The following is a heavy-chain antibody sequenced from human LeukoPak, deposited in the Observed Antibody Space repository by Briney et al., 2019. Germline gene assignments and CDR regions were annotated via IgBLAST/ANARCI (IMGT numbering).Heavy chain of an antibody. CDR2: ISGSGGST. Sequence: GGSLRLPCAASGFTFSSYAMSWVRQAPGKGLEWVSAISGSGGSTYYPDSVKGRFTISRDNSKNTLYLQMNSLRAEDTAVYYCAKQKGAYDSSGYYYGARAFDIWGQGTMVTVSS. V-gene: IGHV3-23*01. CDR3: AKQKGAYDSSGYYYGARAFDI. D-gene: IGHD3-22*01. CDR1: GFTFSSYA. J-gene: IGHJ3*02.